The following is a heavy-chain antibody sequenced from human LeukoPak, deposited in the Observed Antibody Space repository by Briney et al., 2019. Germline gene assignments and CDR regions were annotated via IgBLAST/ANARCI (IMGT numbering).Heavy chain of an antibody. Sequence: PSETLSLTCTVSGGSISSYYWSWIRQPPGKGLEWIGYIYYSGSTNYNPSLKSRVTISVDTSKNQFSLKLSSVTAADTAVYYCARQGASSSWYYFDYWGQGTLVTVSS. V-gene: IGHV4-59*08. CDR2: IYYSGST. CDR1: GGSISSYY. J-gene: IGHJ4*02. CDR3: ARQGASSSWYYFDY. D-gene: IGHD6-13*01.